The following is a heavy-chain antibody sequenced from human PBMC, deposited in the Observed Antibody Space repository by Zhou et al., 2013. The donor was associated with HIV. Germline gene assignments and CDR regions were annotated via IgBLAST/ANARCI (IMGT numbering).Heavy chain of an antibody. CDR2: MNPNTGNT. CDR3: ARGRYDFGY. Sequence: QVQLLQSGTEVKKPGASVKISCKASGYTFSNYDINWVRQATGQGLEWMGWMNPNTGNTGYAQKFQGRVTMTRNTSISTAYMELSSLRSEDTAVYYCARGRYDFGYWGQGTLVTVSS. J-gene: IGHJ4*02. V-gene: IGHV1-8*01. CDR1: GYTFSNYD. D-gene: IGHD5-12*01.